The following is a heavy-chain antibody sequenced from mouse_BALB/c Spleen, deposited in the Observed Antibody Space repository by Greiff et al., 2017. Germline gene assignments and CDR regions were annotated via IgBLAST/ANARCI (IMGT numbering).Heavy chain of an antibody. CDR2: SRNKANDYTT. J-gene: IGHJ3*01. CDR3: ARDAHYYGSSYPFAY. Sequence: EVKVVESGGGLVQPGGSLRLSCATSGFTFSDFYMEWVRQPPGKRLEWIAASRNKANDYTTEYSASVKGRFIVSRDTSQSILYLQMNALRAEDTAIYYCARDAHYYGSSYPFAYWGQGTLVTVSA. CDR1: GFTFSDFY. D-gene: IGHD1-1*01. V-gene: IGHV7-1*02.